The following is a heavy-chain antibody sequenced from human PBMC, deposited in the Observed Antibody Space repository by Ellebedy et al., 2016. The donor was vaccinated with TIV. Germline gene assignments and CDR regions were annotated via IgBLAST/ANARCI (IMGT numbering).Heavy chain of an antibody. V-gene: IGHV1-2*02. CDR3: ARDFLGSQRSWGWFGDLSLDV. CDR1: GYTFTGYY. CDR2: INPDSGVT. J-gene: IGHJ6*02. Sequence: ASVKVSCKASGYTFTGYYIHWVRQAPGQGLEWMGWINPDSGVTNYAQKFQGRVTMTRDASISTAYMELTRLRSDDTAVYSCARDFLGSQRSWGWFGDLSLDVWGQGTTVTVSS. D-gene: IGHD3-10*01.